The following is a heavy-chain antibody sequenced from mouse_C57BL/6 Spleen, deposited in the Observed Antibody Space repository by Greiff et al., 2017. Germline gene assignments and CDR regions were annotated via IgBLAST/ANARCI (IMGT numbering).Heavy chain of an antibody. CDR1: GYAFSSSW. J-gene: IGHJ4*01. CDR2: IYPGDGDT. V-gene: IGHV1-82*01. CDR3: AREGYYGSRGAMDY. D-gene: IGHD1-1*01. Sequence: QVQLKESGPELVKPGASVKISCKASGYAFSSSWMNWVKQRPGKGLEWIGRIYPGDGDTNYNGKFKGKATLTADKSSSTAYMQLSSLTSEDSAVYFCAREGYYGSRGAMDYWGQGTSVTVSS.